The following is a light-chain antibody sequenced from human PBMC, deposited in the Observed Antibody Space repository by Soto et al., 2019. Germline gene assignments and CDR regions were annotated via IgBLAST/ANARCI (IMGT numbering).Light chain of an antibody. CDR2: GAS. Sequence: EIVLTQSPGTLSLSPGERATLSCRASQSVRNNYLAWYQQKPGQAPRLLIYGASSRATGIPDRLSGSGSGIDFTLTISRLEPEDFAVYYCQQYGSSPPEKTFGQGTKVEIK. V-gene: IGKV3-20*01. CDR1: QSVRNNY. J-gene: IGKJ1*01. CDR3: QQYGSSPPEKT.